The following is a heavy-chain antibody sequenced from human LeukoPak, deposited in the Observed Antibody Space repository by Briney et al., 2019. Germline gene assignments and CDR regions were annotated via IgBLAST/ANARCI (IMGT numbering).Heavy chain of an antibody. CDR2: IRYDGSNK. V-gene: IGHV3-30*02. J-gene: IGHJ4*02. D-gene: IGHD1-1*01. Sequence: GGSLRLSCAASGFTFSSYGMHWVRQAPGKGLEWVAFIRYDGSNKYYADSVKGRFTISRDNSKNTLYLQMNSLRAEDTAVYYCAEDHGIQLERLVFDYWGQGTLVTVSS. CDR3: AEDHGIQLERLVFDY. CDR1: GFTFSSYG.